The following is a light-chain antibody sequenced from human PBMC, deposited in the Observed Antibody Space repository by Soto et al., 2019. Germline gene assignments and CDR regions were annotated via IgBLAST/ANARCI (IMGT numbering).Light chain of an antibody. CDR3: QQSYSTPWT. J-gene: IGKJ1*01. V-gene: IGKV1-39*01. CDR1: QSISSY. CDR2: AAS. Sequence: DIQMTQSPSSLSAAVGDRVTITCRASQSISSYLNWYQQNPGKAPKLLLYAASSLQSGVPSRFSGSGSGTEFTLTISSLQPEDFAAYYCQQSYSTPWTFGRGTKVEIK.